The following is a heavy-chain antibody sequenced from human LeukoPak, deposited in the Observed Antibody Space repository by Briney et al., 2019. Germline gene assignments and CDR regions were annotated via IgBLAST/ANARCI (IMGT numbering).Heavy chain of an antibody. D-gene: IGHD5-18*01. CDR1: GFTVSSNY. CDR2: IYTGGNT. J-gene: IGHJ4*02. Sequence: GGSLRLSCAASGFTVSSNYMNWVRQAPGKGLEWVSMIYTGGNTFYTDSVKGRFTISRDNSKNTLDLQMNSLRAEDTAVYYCARRGHGYGSPFDYWGQGTLVTVSS. CDR3: ARRGHGYGSPFDY. V-gene: IGHV3-66*04.